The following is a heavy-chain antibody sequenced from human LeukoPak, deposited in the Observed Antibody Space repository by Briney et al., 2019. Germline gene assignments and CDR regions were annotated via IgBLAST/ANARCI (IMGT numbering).Heavy chain of an antibody. V-gene: IGHV3-23*01. J-gene: IGHJ4*02. Sequence: GGSLRLSCAASGFTFSNYAMSWVRQAPGKGLEWVSAITGSDGSTFYADSVKGRFTISRDNSKNMLYLQMDSLRAEDTAVYYCAKEGTVGGPSYFDYWGQGTLVTVSS. D-gene: IGHD6-19*01. CDR2: ITGSDGST. CDR3: AKEGTVGGPSYFDY. CDR1: GFTFSNYA.